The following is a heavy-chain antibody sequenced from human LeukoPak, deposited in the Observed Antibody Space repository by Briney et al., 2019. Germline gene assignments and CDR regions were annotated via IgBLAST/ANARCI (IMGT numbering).Heavy chain of an antibody. Sequence: PSETLSLTCTVSGGSISNSYYWGWIRQSPGKGLEWIGSIYYSGSTYYNPSLKSRVIVSVDTSKNQFSLKLSSVTAADTAVYYCARGPTYCSSSSCLQGEWGQGTLVTVSS. J-gene: IGHJ4*02. CDR1: GGSISNSYY. CDR2: IYYSGST. CDR3: ARGPTYCSSSSCLQGE. D-gene: IGHD2-15*01. V-gene: IGHV4-39*07.